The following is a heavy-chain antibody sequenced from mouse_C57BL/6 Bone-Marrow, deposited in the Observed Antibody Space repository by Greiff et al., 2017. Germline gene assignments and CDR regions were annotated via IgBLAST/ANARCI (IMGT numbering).Heavy chain of an antibody. CDR1: GYTFTSYW. CDR2: INPSSGYT. D-gene: IGHD2-1*01. Sequence: QVQLQQSGAELAKPGASVKLSCKASGYTFTSYWMHWVKQRPGQGLEWIGYINPSSGYTKYNQKVKDKATLTADKSSSPAYMQLSSLTYEDSAVYYCARPFYYGNYGFAYWGQGTLVTVSA. V-gene: IGHV1-7*01. J-gene: IGHJ3*01. CDR3: ARPFYYGNYGFAY.